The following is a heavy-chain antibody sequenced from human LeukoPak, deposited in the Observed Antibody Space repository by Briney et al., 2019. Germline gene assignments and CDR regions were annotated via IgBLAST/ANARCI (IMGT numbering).Heavy chain of an antibody. J-gene: IGHJ4*02. CDR2: IWYDGSNK. D-gene: IGHD6-19*01. CDR3: AREVYSSGWYGGYFDY. V-gene: IGHV3-33*01. Sequence: PGRSLRLSCAASGFTFSSYGMHWVRQAPGKGLEWVAVIWYDGSNKYYADSVKGRFTISRDNSKNMLYLQMNSLRAEDTAVYYCAREVYSSGWYGGYFDYWGQGTLVTVSS. CDR1: GFTFSSYG.